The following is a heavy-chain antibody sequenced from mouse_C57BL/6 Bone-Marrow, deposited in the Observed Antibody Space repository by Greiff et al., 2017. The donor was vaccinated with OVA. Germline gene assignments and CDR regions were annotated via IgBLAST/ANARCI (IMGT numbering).Heavy chain of an antibody. Sequence: QVQLQQSGAELARPGASVKLSCKASGYTFTSYGISWVKQRTGQGLEWIGEIYPRSGNTYYNEKFKGKATLTADKSSSTAYMELRSLTSEDSAVYFCARPIYYYGSSYAWFAYWGQGTLVTVSA. J-gene: IGHJ3*01. V-gene: IGHV1-81*01. D-gene: IGHD1-1*01. CDR1: GYTFTSYG. CDR2: IYPRSGNT. CDR3: ARPIYYYGSSYAWFAY.